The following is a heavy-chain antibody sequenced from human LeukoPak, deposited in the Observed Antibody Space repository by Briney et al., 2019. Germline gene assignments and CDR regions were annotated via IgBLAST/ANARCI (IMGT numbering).Heavy chain of an antibody. J-gene: IGHJ4*02. D-gene: IGHD3-22*01. CDR2: ISYSGSA. V-gene: IGHV4-59*01. CDR3: ASSFPTYETIGYFFDN. CDR1: GASFSGTY. Sequence: KPSKTLSLTCTVSGASFSGTYWSWIRQPPGKGLEWIGYISYSGSAHYNPSLKSRVTISLDTSKNQLSLSLNSVTAADTAVYYCASSFPTYETIGYFFDNWGQGTLVTVSS.